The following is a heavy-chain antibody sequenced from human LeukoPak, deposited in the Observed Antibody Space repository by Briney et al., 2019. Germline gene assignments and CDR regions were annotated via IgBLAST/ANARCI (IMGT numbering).Heavy chain of an antibody. Sequence: GGSLRLSCAASGFTFSSYWMSWVRQGPGKGLEWVSGINWNGGSTGYADSVKGRFTISRDNAKNSLYLQMNSLRAEDTAVYYCARNDYYDSSTAESPPPLDDYWGQGTLVTVSS. D-gene: IGHD3-22*01. CDR3: ARNDYYDSSTAESPPPLDDY. CDR1: GFTFSSYW. V-gene: IGHV3-20*04. CDR2: INWNGGST. J-gene: IGHJ4*02.